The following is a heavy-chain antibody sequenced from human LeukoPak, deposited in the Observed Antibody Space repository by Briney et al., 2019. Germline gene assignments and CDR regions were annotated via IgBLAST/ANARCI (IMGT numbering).Heavy chain of an antibody. D-gene: IGHD3-16*01. CDR2: IWYDGSIK. J-gene: IGHJ4*02. CDR3: ARGRGGEY. CDR1: GFTFSIYG. Sequence: GGSLRLSCAASGFTFSIYGMHWVRQAPGKGLEWVAVIWYDGSIKYYADSVKGRFSISRDNSKNTLYLQLNSLRAEDTAVYYCARGRGGEYWGQGTLVTVSS. V-gene: IGHV3-33*01.